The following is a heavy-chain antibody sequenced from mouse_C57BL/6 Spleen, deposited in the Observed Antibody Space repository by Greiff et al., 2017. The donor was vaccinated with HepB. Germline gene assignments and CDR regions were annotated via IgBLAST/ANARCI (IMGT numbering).Heavy chain of an antibody. V-gene: IGHV5-17*01. D-gene: IGHD2-5*01. CDR1: GFTFSDYG. CDR2: ISSGSSTI. J-gene: IGHJ1*03. Sequence: EVMLVESGGGLVKPGGSLKLSCAASGFTFSDYGMHWVRQAPEKGLEWVAYISSGSSTIYYADTVKGRFTISRDNAKNTLFLQMTSLRSEDTAMYYCAMPPDSNYWYFDVWVTGTTVTVSS. CDR3: AMPPDSNYWYFDV.